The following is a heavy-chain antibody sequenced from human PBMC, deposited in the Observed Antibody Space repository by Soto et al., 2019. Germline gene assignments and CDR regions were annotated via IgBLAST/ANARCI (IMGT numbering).Heavy chain of an antibody. CDR1: GFTFNNYA. J-gene: IGHJ4*02. Sequence: GGSLRLSCAASGFTFNNYAMNWVRQAPGKGLEWVSAISGTGGTTYYADSVKDRFAISRDNSKNTLYLQMNSLRTEDTAVYYCAKWSSTWSQIIDYWGQGNLVTVSS. D-gene: IGHD6-13*01. CDR3: AKWSSTWSQIIDY. CDR2: ISGTGGTT. V-gene: IGHV3-23*01.